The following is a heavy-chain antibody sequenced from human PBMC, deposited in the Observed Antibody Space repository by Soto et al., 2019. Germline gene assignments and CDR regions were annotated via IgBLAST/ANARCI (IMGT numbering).Heavy chain of an antibody. Sequence: LSLTCTVSGGSISSGGYYWSWIRQHPGQGLEWIGYISYSGSTYYNPSLKSRVTISVDTSKNQFSLKLSSVTAADTAVYYCARTTVTYYYDSSGYYPPLYYFDYWGQGTLVTVSS. D-gene: IGHD3-22*01. CDR2: ISYSGST. J-gene: IGHJ4*02. V-gene: IGHV4-31*03. CDR1: GGSISSGGYY. CDR3: ARTTVTYYYDSSGYYPPLYYFDY.